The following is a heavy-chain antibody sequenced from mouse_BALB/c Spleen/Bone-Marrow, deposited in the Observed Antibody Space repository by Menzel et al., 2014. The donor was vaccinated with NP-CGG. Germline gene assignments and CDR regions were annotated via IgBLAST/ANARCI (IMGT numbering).Heavy chain of an antibody. Sequence: EVKLVESGGGLVQPGGSLKLSCAASGFDFSRFWMSWVRQAPGKGLEWIGEINPDSSTINYTPSLKDKFIISRDNAKNTLYLQMSKVRSEDTALYYCARLNSYGNLFVWGAGTTVTVSS. V-gene: IGHV4-1*02. D-gene: IGHD1-1*01. J-gene: IGHJ1*01. CDR3: ARLNSYGNLFV. CDR2: INPDSSTI. CDR1: GFDFSRFW.